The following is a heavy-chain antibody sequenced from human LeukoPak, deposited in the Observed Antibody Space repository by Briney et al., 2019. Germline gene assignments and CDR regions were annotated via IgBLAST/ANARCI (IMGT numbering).Heavy chain of an antibody. CDR2: IRYDGSNK. CDR1: GFTFRDYG. J-gene: IGHJ4*02. V-gene: IGHV3-30*02. CDR3: ARDYGDPLGHFDY. D-gene: IGHD4-17*01. Sequence: GGSLRLSCAASGFTFRDYGMHWVRQAPGKGLEWVAFIRYDGSNKYYADSVKGRFTISRDNSKNTLYLQMNSLRAEDTAVYYCARDYGDPLGHFDYWGQGTLVTVSS.